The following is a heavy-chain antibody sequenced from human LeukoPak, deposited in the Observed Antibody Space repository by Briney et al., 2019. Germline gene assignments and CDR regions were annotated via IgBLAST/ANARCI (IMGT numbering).Heavy chain of an antibody. D-gene: IGHD4-11*01. CDR1: GYTYTHYA. CDR2: TNVGNDYT. Sequence: ASVKVSCKASGYTYTHYAVHWVRQAPGQRLEWMGWTNVGNDYTESSQKFQDRLTITSDTTATTVYMELSSLRSEDTAVYYCARDDFSTYPGLNYFDYWGQGSLVTVSS. J-gene: IGHJ4*02. CDR3: ARDDFSTYPGLNYFDY. V-gene: IGHV1-3*01.